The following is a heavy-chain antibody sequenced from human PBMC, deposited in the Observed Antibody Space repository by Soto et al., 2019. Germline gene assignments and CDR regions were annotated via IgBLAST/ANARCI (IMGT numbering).Heavy chain of an antibody. CDR3: ARYNTYAIDY. D-gene: IGHD2-8*01. V-gene: IGHV4-59*01. CDR2: IHYSGTT. CDR1: GTSISSYY. Sequence: PSETLSLTCTVSGTSISSYYWSWIRQPPGKGLEWIANIHYSGTTNYNPSLASRVTLSVDTSKNQFSLKMTSVTAADRAMYFCARYNTYAIDYWGRGTLVTVSS. J-gene: IGHJ4*02.